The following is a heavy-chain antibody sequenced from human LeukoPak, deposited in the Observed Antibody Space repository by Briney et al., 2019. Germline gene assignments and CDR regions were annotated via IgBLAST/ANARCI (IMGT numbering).Heavy chain of an antibody. CDR3: TRDRSRAEDD. D-gene: IGHD1-14*01. V-gene: IGHV3-7*01. CDR1: GVTFSGHW. CDR2: INQGGSDK. Sequence: GGSLRLSCAASGVTFSGHWMSWGRQAPGKGLEWVANINQGGSDKYYVDSVKGRFTISRDNANNLLYLQMNSLRGEDTAVYYCTRDRSRAEDDWGQGTLVTVFS. J-gene: IGHJ4*02.